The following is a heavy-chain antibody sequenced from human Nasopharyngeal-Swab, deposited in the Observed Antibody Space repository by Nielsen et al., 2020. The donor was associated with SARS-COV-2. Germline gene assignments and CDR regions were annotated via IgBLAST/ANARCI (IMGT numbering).Heavy chain of an antibody. J-gene: IGHJ3*02. D-gene: IGHD6-19*01. CDR3: ARGRSSGWYKAFDI. Sequence: GVLKISCAASGFTFSSSAMHWVRQAPGKGLEYVSAISSNGGSTYYANSVKGRFTISRDNSKNTLYLQMGSLRAEDMAVYYCARGRSSGWYKAFDIWGQGTMVTVSS. CDR1: GFTFSSSA. V-gene: IGHV3-64*01. CDR2: ISSNGGST.